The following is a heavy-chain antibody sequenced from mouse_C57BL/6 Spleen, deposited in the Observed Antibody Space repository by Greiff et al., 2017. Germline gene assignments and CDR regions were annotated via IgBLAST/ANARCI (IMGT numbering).Heavy chain of an antibody. Sequence: EVQLVESGGGLVKPGGSLKLSCAASGFTFSSYAMSWVRQTPEKRLEWVATISDGGSYTYYPDNVKGRFTISRDKAKNNLYLQMSHLKSEDTAMYYCARDGLRPFDYWGQGTTLTVSS. CDR2: ISDGGSYT. D-gene: IGHD2-4*01. CDR3: ARDGLRPFDY. V-gene: IGHV5-4*01. CDR1: GFTFSSYA. J-gene: IGHJ2*01.